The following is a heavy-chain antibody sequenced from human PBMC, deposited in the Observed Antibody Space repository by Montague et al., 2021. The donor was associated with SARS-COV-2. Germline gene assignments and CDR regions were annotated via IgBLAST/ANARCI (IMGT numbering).Heavy chain of an antibody. CDR1: GFSLSTSGMC. CDR2: IDWDDDK. J-gene: IGHJ4*02. V-gene: IGHV2-70*01. CDR3: ARIRDYDILTGSYSGFDY. D-gene: IGHD3-9*01. Sequence: TPTQTLTLTCTFSGFSLSTSGMCVSWIRQPPGKALEWLALIDWDDDKYYSTSLKTRLTISKDTSKNQVVLTMTNMDPVDTATYYCARIRDYDILTGSYSGFDYWGQGTLVTVSS.